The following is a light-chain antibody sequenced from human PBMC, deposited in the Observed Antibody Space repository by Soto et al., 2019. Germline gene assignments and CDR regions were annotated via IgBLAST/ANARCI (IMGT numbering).Light chain of an antibody. V-gene: IGKV2-30*01. J-gene: IGKJ3*01. CDR2: QGS. CDR3: RQGTYWLFT. Sequence: QRPGQPPRRLIYQGSNRESGGIDKLSGSGSCADFTLKISRVQAQDVGVDYCRQGTYWLFTFGPGTKVDIK.